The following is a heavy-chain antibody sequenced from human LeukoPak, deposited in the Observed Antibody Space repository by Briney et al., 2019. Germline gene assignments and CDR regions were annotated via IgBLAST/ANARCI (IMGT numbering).Heavy chain of an antibody. CDR2: IYHSGST. D-gene: IGHD6-13*01. CDR3: ARGSRRVSLSVLDV. Sequence: SETLSLTCTVSGYSISSGYYWGWIRQPPGKGLEWIGSIYHSGSTYNNPSLKSRVTISVAMSKNQFSLKLTSVTAADTAVYYCARGSRRVSLSVLDVWGKGTTVTVSS. J-gene: IGHJ6*04. CDR1: GYSISSGYY. V-gene: IGHV4-38-2*02.